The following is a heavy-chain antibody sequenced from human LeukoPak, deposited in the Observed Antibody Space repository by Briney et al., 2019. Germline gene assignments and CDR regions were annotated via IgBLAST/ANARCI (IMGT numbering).Heavy chain of an antibody. CDR1: GFTVSSNY. Sequence: GGSLRLSCAASGFTVSSNYMSWVRQAPGKGLEWVSVIYSGGNSYYADSVKGRFTISRDNSKNTLYLQMNSLRAEDTAVYYCARDSRLVGTNFDYWGQGTLVTVSS. V-gene: IGHV3-53*01. D-gene: IGHD1-26*01. CDR2: IYSGGNS. J-gene: IGHJ4*02. CDR3: ARDSRLVGTNFDY.